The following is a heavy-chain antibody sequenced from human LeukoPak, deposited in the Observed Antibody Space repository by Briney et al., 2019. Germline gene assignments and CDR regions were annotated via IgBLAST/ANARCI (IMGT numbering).Heavy chain of an antibody. CDR1: GFTFSSYA. CDR3: ARAGSRAYYGSGSSLTYYFDY. Sequence: GGSLRLSCAASGFTFSSYAMHWVRQAPGKGLEWVAVTSYDGSNKYYADSVKGRFTISRDNSKNTLYLQMNSLRAEDTAVYYCARAGSRAYYGSGSSLTYYFDYWGQGTLVTVSS. CDR2: TSYDGSNK. D-gene: IGHD3-10*01. V-gene: IGHV3-30*04. J-gene: IGHJ4*02.